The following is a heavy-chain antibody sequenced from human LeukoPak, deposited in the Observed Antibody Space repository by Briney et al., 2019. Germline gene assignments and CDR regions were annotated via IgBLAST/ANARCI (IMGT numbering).Heavy chain of an antibody. Sequence: SGPTLVITTQILTLSSTFSRFTLRTSRVAVGWIRQPPGKALEWLALIYWDDDKRYSPSLKSRLTTSKDTSKNQVVLTVTNMDPVDTGTYYCAHMTDSASALENYFDHWGQGTLVTVSS. CDR2: IYWDDDK. J-gene: IGHJ5*02. CDR3: AHMTDSASALENYFDH. D-gene: IGHD5-18*01. V-gene: IGHV2-5*02. CDR1: RFTLRTSRVA.